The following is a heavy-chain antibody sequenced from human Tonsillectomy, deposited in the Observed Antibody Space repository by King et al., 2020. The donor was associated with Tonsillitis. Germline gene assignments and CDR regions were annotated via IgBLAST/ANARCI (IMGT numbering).Heavy chain of an antibody. CDR2: IRYDGSNK. D-gene: IGHD3-3*01. CDR1: GFTFSSYG. CDR3: AKGGREWLLCDY. J-gene: IGHJ4*02. Sequence: VQLVESGGGVVQPGGSLRLSCAASGFTFSSYGMHWVRQAPGKGLEWVAFIRYDGSNKYYADSVKGRFTISRDNSKNTLYLQMNSLRAEDTAVYYCAKGGREWLLCDYWGQGTLVTVSS. V-gene: IGHV3-30*02.